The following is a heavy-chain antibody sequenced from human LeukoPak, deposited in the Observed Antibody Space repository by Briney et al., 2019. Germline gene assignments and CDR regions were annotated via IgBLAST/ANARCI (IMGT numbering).Heavy chain of an antibody. D-gene: IGHD3-3*01. CDR1: GFTFGDYA. CDR2: IRTKPFGGTT. V-gene: IGHV3-49*04. J-gene: IGHJ4*02. CDR3: TRDWRGAYTDYFDL. Sequence: PGRSLRLSCTASGFTFGDYAMTWVRQAPGKGLEWVGFIRTKPFGGTTEYAASVKGRFTISRDDSKSSAYLQMNSLGPEDTAVYYCTRDWRGAYTDYFDLWGLGTLVTVSS.